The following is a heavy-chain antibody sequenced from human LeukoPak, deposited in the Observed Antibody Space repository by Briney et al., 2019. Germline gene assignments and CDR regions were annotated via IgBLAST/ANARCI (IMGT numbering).Heavy chain of an antibody. Sequence: RRSLRLSWAASGFTFSSYGMHWFRQAPGKGLEGGAVISYDGSNKYYADSVKGRFTISRDNSKNTLYLQMNSLRAEDTAVYYCAKAAAADEGAFDYWGQGTLVTVSS. J-gene: IGHJ4*02. V-gene: IGHV3-30*18. CDR2: ISYDGSNK. CDR1: GFTFSSYG. D-gene: IGHD6-13*01. CDR3: AKAAAADEGAFDY.